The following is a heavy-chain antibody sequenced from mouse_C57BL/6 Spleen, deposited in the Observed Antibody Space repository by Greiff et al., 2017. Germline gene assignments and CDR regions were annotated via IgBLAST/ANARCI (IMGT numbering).Heavy chain of an antibody. J-gene: IGHJ4*01. V-gene: IGHV1-82*01. CDR1: GYAFSSSW. CDR2: IYPGDGDT. CDR3: ARSGPRIAMDY. Sequence: QVQLQQSGPELVKPGASVKISCKASGYAFSSSWMNWVKQRPGKGLEWIGRIYPGDGDTNYNGKFKGKATLTADKSSSTAYMQLSSLTSEDSAVYFCARSGPRIAMDYWGQGTSVTVSS.